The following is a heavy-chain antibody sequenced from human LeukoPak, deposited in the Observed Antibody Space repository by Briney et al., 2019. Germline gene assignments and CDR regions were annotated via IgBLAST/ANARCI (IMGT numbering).Heavy chain of an antibody. Sequence: SETLSLTCAVYGGSFSGYYWSWIRQPPGKGLEWIGYIYYSGSTNYNPSLKSRVTISVDTSKNQFSLKLSSVTAADTAVYYCARVGYSYGYTRYYYYYMDVWGKGTTVTISS. V-gene: IGHV4-59*01. CDR3: ARVGYSYGYTRYYYYYMDV. D-gene: IGHD5-18*01. CDR1: GGSFSGYY. CDR2: IYYSGST. J-gene: IGHJ6*03.